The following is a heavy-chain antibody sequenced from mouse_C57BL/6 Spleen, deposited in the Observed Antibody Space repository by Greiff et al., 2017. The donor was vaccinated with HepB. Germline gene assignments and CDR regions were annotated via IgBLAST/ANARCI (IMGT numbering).Heavy chain of an antibody. V-gene: IGHV5-4*01. Sequence: EVMLVESGGGLVKPGGSLKLSCAASGFTFSSYAMSWVRQTPEKRLEWVATISDGGSYTYYPDNVKGRFTISRDNAKNNLYLQMSHLKSEDTAMYYCARDLVTTRVYFDYWGQGTTLTVSS. D-gene: IGHD2-2*01. CDR2: ISDGGSYT. CDR1: GFTFSSYA. J-gene: IGHJ2*01. CDR3: ARDLVTTRVYFDY.